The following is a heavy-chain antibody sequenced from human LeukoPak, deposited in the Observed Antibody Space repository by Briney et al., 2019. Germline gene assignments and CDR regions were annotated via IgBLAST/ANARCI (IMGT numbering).Heavy chain of an antibody. J-gene: IGHJ4*02. D-gene: IGHD4-17*01. CDR3: ARANFYGEDY. CDR2: VSSSGDTI. CDR1: GFTFSDYY. V-gene: IGHV3-11*01. Sequence: PGGSLRLSCAASGFTFSDYYMSWIRQDPGKGLVWVSYVSSSGDTIYYADSVKGRFTISRDNPKNSLYLQTNNLRAEDTAVYYCARANFYGEDYWGQGTRVTVSS.